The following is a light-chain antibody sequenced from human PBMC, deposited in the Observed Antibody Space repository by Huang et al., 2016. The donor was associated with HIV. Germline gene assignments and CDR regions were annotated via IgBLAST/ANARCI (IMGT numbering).Light chain of an antibody. CDR1: QSVSSN. CDR3: QQYNNWPPYT. V-gene: IGKV3-15*01. CDR2: GAS. Sequence: EIVMTQSPATLSVSPGERATLSCRASQSVSSNLAWYQPKPGQAPRLLIYGASTRATGIPSRFSGSGSGTECTLTISSLQSEDFAVYYCQQYNNWPPYTFGQGTKLEIK. J-gene: IGKJ2*01.